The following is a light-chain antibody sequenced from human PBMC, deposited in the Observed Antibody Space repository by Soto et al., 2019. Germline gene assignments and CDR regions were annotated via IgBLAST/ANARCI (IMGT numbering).Light chain of an antibody. CDR1: ETINNW. CDR3: QQYDSYSLLT. V-gene: IGKV1-5*03. Sequence: DIQMTQSPSTLSASVGDRVTITCRASETINNWLAWYQQKPGKPPKLLISKASNLESGVPSRFSGSGSETEFTLTISGLLPDDFATYYCQQYDSYSLLTFAGGTRVDIK. CDR2: KAS. J-gene: IGKJ4*01.